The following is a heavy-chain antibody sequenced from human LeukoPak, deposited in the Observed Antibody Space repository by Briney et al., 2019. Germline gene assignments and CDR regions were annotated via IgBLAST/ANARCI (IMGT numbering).Heavy chain of an antibody. D-gene: IGHD3-10*01. CDR3: ARDRQYYGSGSYRAHFDY. V-gene: IGHV4-4*07. Sequence: SDTLSLTCTVSCRSISIYYWSWIRQPAGKGLEWIGRIYTSGSTNYNPSLKSRVTMSVDTSKNQFSLKLSSVTAADTAVYYCARDRQYYGSGSYRAHFDYWGQGTLVTVSS. J-gene: IGHJ4*02. CDR1: CRSISIYY. CDR2: IYTSGST.